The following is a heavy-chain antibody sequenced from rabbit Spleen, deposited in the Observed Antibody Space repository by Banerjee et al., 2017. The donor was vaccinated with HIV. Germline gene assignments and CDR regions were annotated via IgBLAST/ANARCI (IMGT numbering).Heavy chain of an antibody. J-gene: IGHJ6*01. Sequence: QEQVEESGGGLVQPEGSLTLTCTASGFSFSFNHYMCWVRQAPGKGLEWIACIYAGSFDSTVYASWAKGRFTISRTSSTTVTLQVTSLTAADTATYFCARDTGSSFSSYGMDLWGPGTLVTVS. CDR3: ARDTGSSFSSYGMDL. CDR1: GFSFSFNHY. V-gene: IGHV1S45*01. D-gene: IGHD8-1*01. CDR2: IYAGSFDST.